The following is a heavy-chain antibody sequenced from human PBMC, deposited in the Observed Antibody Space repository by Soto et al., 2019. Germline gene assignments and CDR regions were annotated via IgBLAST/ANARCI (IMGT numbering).Heavy chain of an antibody. D-gene: IGHD2-15*01. CDR1: GYTFTSYG. CDR2: ISAYNGNT. V-gene: IGHV1-18*01. CDR3: ARHNRGIVVVVAATSAGWFDP. J-gene: IGHJ5*02. Sequence: QVQLVQSGAEVKKPGASVKVSCKASGYTFTSYGISWVRQAPGQGLEWMGWISAYNGNTNYAQKLQGRGTMTTDTSTSTAYMELRSLRSDDTAVYYCARHNRGIVVVVAATSAGWFDPWGQGTLVTVSS.